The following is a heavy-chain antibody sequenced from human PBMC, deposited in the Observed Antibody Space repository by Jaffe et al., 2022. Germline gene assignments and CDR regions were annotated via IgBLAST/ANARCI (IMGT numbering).Heavy chain of an antibody. CDR1: GFTFSSYW. J-gene: IGHJ6*03. CDR2: INSDGSST. CDR3: ALRHYYYYYMDV. V-gene: IGHV3-74*01. Sequence: EVQLVESGGGLVQPGGSLRLSCAASGFTFSSYWMHWVRQAPGKGLVWVSRINSDGSSTSYADSVKGRFTISRDNAKNTLYLQMNSLRAEDTAVYYCALRHYYYYYMDVWGKGTTVTVSS.